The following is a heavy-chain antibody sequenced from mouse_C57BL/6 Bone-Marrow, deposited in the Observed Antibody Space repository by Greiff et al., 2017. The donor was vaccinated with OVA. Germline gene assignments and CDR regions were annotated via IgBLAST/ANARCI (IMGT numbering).Heavy chain of an antibody. V-gene: IGHV5-4*03. CDR2: ISDGGSYT. CDR1: GFTFSSYA. CDR3: ARGGYGSPSDFDV. D-gene: IGHD1-1*01. J-gene: IGHJ1*03. Sequence: EVKVVESGGGLVKPGGSLKLSCAASGFTFSSYAMSWVRQTPEKRLEWVATISDGGSYTYYPDNVKGRFTISRDNAKNNLYLQMSHLKSEDTAMYYCARGGYGSPSDFDVWGTGTTVTVSS.